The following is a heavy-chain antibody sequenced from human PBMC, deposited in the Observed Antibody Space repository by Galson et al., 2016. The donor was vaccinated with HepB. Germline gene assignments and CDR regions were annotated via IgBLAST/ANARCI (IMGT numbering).Heavy chain of an antibody. CDR3: VKGPFEGGDVY. J-gene: IGHJ4*02. CDR1: GYTFTSYA. V-gene: IGHV1-3*04. D-gene: IGHD2-21*02. CDR2: INNDSDYT. Sequence: SVKVSCKASGYTFTSYAMQWVRRAPGQGLEWMGRINNDSDYTKYSQKFQGRVTITRDTSSRTAYLELSRLTSEDTAVYYCVKGPFEGGDVYWGQGTLVTVSS.